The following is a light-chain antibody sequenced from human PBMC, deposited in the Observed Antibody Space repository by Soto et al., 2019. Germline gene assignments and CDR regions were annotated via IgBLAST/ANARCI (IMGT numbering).Light chain of an antibody. Sequence: DIQMTQSPSTLSASVGDRVTITCLASQTVSGWLAWYQQKPGKAPKLLISDVSSLEGGVPSRFSGRGSGTDFTLTISNLQPEDFATYFCQQYHNYPYTFGQGTKVDIK. CDR1: QTVSGW. J-gene: IGKJ2*01. CDR2: DVS. V-gene: IGKV1-5*01. CDR3: QQYHNYPYT.